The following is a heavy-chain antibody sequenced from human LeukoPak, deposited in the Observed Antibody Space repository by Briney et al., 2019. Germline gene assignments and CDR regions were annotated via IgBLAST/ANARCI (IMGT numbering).Heavy chain of an antibody. V-gene: IGHV3-21*01. CDR2: ISTSSSYI. D-gene: IGHD3-10*01. CDR3: ARGSLLGFGELSELFDP. J-gene: IGHJ5*02. Sequence: GGSLRLSCAASGFTFSSYSMDWVSQAPGKWLEWVSSISTSSSYIYHADSVQGRFTISRDNAKNSLYLQMNSLRAEDTAVYYCARGSLLGFGELSELFDPWGQGTLVTVSS. CDR1: GFTFSSYS.